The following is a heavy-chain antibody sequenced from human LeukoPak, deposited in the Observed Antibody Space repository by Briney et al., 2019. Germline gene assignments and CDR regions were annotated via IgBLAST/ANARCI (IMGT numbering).Heavy chain of an antibody. J-gene: IGHJ5*02. D-gene: IGHD3-10*01. CDR2: ISAYNGNT. CDR3: PRARELITLVGGVISDWFDP. Sequence: ASVKVSCKASGGTFTSYGISWVRQAPGQGVGWMGWISAYNGNTNYSSKFQGRVTMTTDTSPSTAYMELRSLRSDDTALYYCPRARELITLVGGVISDWFDPWGQGTLVTVSS. V-gene: IGHV1-18*01. CDR1: GGTFTSYG.